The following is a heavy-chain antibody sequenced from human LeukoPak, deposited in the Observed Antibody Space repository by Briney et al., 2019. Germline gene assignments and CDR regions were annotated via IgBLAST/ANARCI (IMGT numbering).Heavy chain of an antibody. CDR2: IWYDGSNK. CDR3: ARDYYDSSGYSGYDY. CDR1: GFTFSSYG. J-gene: IGHJ4*02. Sequence: GRSLRLSCAASGFTFSSYGMHWVRQAPGKGLEWVAVIWYDGSNKYYADSVKGRFTISRDNSKNTLYLQMNSLRAEDTAVYYCARDYYDSSGYSGYDYWGQGTLVTVSS. D-gene: IGHD3-22*01. V-gene: IGHV3-33*01.